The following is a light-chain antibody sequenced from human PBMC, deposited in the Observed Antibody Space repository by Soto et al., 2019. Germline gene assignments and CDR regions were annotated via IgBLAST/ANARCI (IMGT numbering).Light chain of an antibody. CDR2: GVT. V-gene: IGLV1-40*01. Sequence: QPVLTQPPSVSGAPGQRVTISCTGGWSNIGAGYEVHWYQHLPGTAPKLLIYGVTNRPSGVPDRFSGSRSGTSASLAITGLQDEDEADYYCQSFDSSLSNSWVFGGGTKVTVL. CDR3: QSFDSSLSNSWV. J-gene: IGLJ3*02. CDR1: WSNIGAGYE.